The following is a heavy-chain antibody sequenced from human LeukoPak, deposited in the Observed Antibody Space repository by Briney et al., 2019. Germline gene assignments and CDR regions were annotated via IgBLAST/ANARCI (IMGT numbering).Heavy chain of an antibody. CDR3: ARAKSSDAFDI. CDR1: GGSTSSGDYY. CDR2: IYYSGST. D-gene: IGHD2-15*01. V-gene: IGHV4-30-4*02. Sequence: SETLSLTCTVSGGSTSSGDYYWSWIRQPPGKGLEWIGYIYYSGSTYYNPSLKSRVTISVDTSKNQFSLKLSSVTAADTAVYYCARAKSSDAFDIWGQGTMVTVSS. J-gene: IGHJ3*02.